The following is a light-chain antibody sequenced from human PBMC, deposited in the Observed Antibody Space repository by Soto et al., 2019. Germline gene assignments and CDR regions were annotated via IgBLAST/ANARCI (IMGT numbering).Light chain of an antibody. CDR2: RAS. Sequence: EMVLTQSPATLSVSPGERATLSCRASQSVSSNLAWFQQKPGQAPRLLIYRASTRATSIPARFSGSGSGTEFTLTISSLQSEDFALYYCQQYNHWPWTFGQGTKVEIK. CDR1: QSVSSN. J-gene: IGKJ1*01. V-gene: IGKV3-15*01. CDR3: QQYNHWPWT.